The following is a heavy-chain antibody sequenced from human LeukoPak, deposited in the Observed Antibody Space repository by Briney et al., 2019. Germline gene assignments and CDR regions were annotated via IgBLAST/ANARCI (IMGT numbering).Heavy chain of an antibody. CDR2: IIPIFGTA. CDR1: GGTFSSYA. J-gene: IGHJ4*02. D-gene: IGHD6-19*01. Sequence: SVKVSCKASGGTFSSYAISWVRQAPGQGLEWMGGIIPIFGTANYAQKFQGRVTITTDESTSTAYMELSSLRSEDTAVYYCARSSGWDPRDFDYWGQGTLVTVPS. CDR3: ARSSGWDPRDFDY. V-gene: IGHV1-69*05.